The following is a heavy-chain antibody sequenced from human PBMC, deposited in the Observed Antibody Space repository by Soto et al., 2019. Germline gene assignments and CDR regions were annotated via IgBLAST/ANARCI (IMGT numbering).Heavy chain of an antibody. J-gene: IGHJ6*04. CDR2: ISYDGSNK. Sequence: GGSLRLSCAASGFTFSSYGMHWVRQAPGKGLEWVAVISYDGSNKYYADSVKGRFTISRDNSKNTLYLQMNSLRAEDTAVYYCAKDKSDYDILTGYRSYGMDVWGKGTTVTVSS. CDR3: AKDKSDYDILTGYRSYGMDV. D-gene: IGHD3-9*01. V-gene: IGHV3-30*18. CDR1: GFTFSSYG.